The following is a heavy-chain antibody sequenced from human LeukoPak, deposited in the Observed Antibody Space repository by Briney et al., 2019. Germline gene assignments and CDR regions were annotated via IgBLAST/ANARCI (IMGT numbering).Heavy chain of an antibody. Sequence: ASVTLSCTVSGSALSKISIDWVRQAPGKGLEWMGTVGHEDGTTIHAQKFQGRFNMTVDTATDTAYMEMSSLMSEDTAIYYCATGAIVFDFWGQGTLVTVSS. D-gene: IGHD3-22*01. CDR3: ATGAIVFDF. CDR2: VGHEDGTT. J-gene: IGHJ4*02. CDR1: GSALSKIS. V-gene: IGHV1-24*01.